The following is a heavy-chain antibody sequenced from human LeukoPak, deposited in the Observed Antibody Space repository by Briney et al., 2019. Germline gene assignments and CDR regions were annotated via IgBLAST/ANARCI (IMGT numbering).Heavy chain of an antibody. CDR1: GFTFSSCW. CDR2: IKQDGSEK. J-gene: IGHJ4*02. D-gene: IGHD5-24*01. V-gene: IGHV3-7*01. CDR3: ARDLATTIDY. Sequence: PGGSLRLSCAASGFTFSSCWMSWVRQAPGKGLEWVANIKQDGSEKYYVDSEKGRFTISRDNAKNSLYLQMNSLRAEDTAVYYCARDLATTIDYWGQGTLVTVSS.